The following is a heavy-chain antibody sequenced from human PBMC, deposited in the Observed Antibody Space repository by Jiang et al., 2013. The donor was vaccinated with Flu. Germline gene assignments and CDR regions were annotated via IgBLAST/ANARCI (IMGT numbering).Heavy chain of an antibody. CDR2: IRDSGGST. D-gene: IGHD5-12*01. CDR1: GFTFRSCA. J-gene: IGHJ4*02. Sequence: SGGGLVQPGGSLRLSCAASGFTFRSCAMSWVRQAPGKGLEWVSGIRDSGGSTFYADSVKGRFTISRDNSKNTVYLQMNSLRVEDTAVYYCAKGSGGWLRIYFDYWGQGTRVTVSS. CDR3: AKGSGGWLRIYFDY. V-gene: IGHV3-23*01.